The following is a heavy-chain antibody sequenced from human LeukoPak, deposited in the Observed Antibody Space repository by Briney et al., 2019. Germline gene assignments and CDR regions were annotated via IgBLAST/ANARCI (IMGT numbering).Heavy chain of an antibody. Sequence: PSETLSLTCTVAGGSISRNTFYWGWIRQPPGKGLEWIGSIYSGGSTYYNPSLKSRVTMSVDTSKNQFSLSLSSVTASDTAVYYCARLVGSSGSFDYWGQGTLVTVSS. CDR2: IYSGGST. CDR3: ARLVGSSGSFDY. D-gene: IGHD6-19*01. CDR1: GGSISRNTFY. J-gene: IGHJ4*02. V-gene: IGHV4-39*01.